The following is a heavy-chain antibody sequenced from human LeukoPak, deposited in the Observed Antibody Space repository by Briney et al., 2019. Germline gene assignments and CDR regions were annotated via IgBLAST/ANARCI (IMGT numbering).Heavy chain of an antibody. CDR2: ISYDGSNK. V-gene: IGHV3-30*04. CDR1: GFTFSSYA. D-gene: IGHD5-24*01. CDR3: ARERMATIPLDY. J-gene: IGHJ4*02. Sequence: GRSLRLSCAASGFTFSSYAMHWVRQAPGKGLEWVAVISYDGSNKYYADSVKGRFTISRDNSKNTLYLQMNSLRAEDTAVYYCARERMATIPLDYWGQGTLVTVSS.